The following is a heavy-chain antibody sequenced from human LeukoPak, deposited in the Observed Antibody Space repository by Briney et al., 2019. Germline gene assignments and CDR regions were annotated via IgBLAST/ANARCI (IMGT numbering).Heavy chain of an antibody. CDR1: GGSISSYH. J-gene: IGHJ6*02. CDR2: IFYSGST. CDR3: ARGFVASKRLVGAAGYGMDV. Sequence: SGTLSLTCTVSGGSISSYHWSWIRQPPGKGLEWIGYIFYSGSTNYNPSLKSRVTISVDTSKNQFSLKLSSVTAADTAVYYCARGFVASKRLVGAAGYGMDVWGQGTTVTVSS. D-gene: IGHD1-26*01. V-gene: IGHV4-59*01.